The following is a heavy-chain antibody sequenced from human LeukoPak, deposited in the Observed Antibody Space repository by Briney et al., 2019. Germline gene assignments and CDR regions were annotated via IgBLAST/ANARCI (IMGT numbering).Heavy chain of an antibody. CDR1: VYTFTSYG. D-gene: IGHD3-22*01. J-gene: IGHJ4*02. V-gene: IGHV1-18*01. Sequence: GGSVKVSFKSSVYTFTSYGISWVRQAPGQGLEWMGWISAYNGNTNYAQKLQGRVTMTTDTSTSTAYMELRSLRSDDTAVYYCARDPAGYYNSCGYYYLVYWGQGTLVTVSS. CDR3: ARDPAGYYNSCGYYYLVY. CDR2: ISAYNGNT.